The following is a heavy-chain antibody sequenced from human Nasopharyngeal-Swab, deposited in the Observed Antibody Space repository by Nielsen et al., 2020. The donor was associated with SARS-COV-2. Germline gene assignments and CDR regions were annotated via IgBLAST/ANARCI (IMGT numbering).Heavy chain of an antibody. Sequence: GKSLKISCAASGFTLSSYCMNWVRQAPGKGLEWVSSIGGSGDSTFYADSVKGRFTISRDRSKNTLYLQMNSLRVEDTAVYYCAKNRRMVDTYSYDMDVWGKGATVTVSS. CDR3: AKNRRMVDTYSYDMDV. V-gene: IGHV3-23*01. CDR2: IGGSGDST. CDR1: GFTLSSYC. D-gene: IGHD2-15*01. J-gene: IGHJ6*03.